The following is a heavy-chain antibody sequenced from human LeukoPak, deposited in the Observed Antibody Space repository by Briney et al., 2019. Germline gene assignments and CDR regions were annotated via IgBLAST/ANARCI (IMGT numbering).Heavy chain of an antibody. Sequence: GGSLRLSCAASGFAFNNYAMTWVRQAPGKGLEGVSNINDNGGQRHYADSVKGRFTISRDNSKKTLFLQMYSLRAQDTAVYYCAKTQWKVGATDYFDYWGQGILVTVSS. CDR2: INDNGGQR. J-gene: IGHJ4*02. D-gene: IGHD1-26*01. V-gene: IGHV3-23*01. CDR3: AKTQWKVGATDYFDY. CDR1: GFAFNNYA.